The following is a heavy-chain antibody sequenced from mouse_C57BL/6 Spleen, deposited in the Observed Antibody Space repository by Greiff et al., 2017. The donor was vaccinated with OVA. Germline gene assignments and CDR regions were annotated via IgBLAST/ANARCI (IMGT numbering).Heavy chain of an antibody. J-gene: IGHJ4*01. CDR2: IWSGGST. V-gene: IGHV2-2*01. CDR1: GFSLTSYG. Sequence: QVHVKQSGPGLVQPSQSLSITCTVSGFSLTSYGVHWVRQSPGKGLEWLGVIWSGGSTDYNAAFISRLSISKDNSKSQVFFKMNSLQADDTAIYYCARNHGSSYGYAMDYWGQGTSVTVSS. CDR3: ARNHGSSYGYAMDY. D-gene: IGHD1-1*01.